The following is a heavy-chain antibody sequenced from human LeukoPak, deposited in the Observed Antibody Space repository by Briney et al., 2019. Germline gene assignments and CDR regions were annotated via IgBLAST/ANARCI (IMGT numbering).Heavy chain of an antibody. D-gene: IGHD3-3*01. CDR1: GYTFTGYY. CDR2: IIPIFGTA. V-gene: IGHV1-69*05. CDR3: AISYDFRSWFDP. J-gene: IGHJ5*02. Sequence: SVKVSCKASGYTFTGYYMHWVRQAPGQGLEWMGGIIPIFGTANYAQKFQGRVTITTDESTSTAYMELSSLRSEDTAVYYCAISYDFRSWFDPWGQGTLVTVSS.